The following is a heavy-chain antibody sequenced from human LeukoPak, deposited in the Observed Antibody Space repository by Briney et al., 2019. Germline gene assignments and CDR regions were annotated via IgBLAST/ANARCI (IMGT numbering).Heavy chain of an antibody. CDR1: GGTFSSYA. D-gene: IGHD3-22*01. J-gene: IGHJ4*02. CDR3: ARDPPDYYDSSGHSGSY. CDR2: IIPIFGTA. V-gene: IGHV1-69*05. Sequence: VASVKVSCKASGGTFSSYAISWVRQAPGQGLEWMGRIIPIFGTANCAQKFQGRVTITTDESTSTAYMELSSLRSEDTAVYYCARDPPDYYDSSGHSGSYWGQGTLVTVSS.